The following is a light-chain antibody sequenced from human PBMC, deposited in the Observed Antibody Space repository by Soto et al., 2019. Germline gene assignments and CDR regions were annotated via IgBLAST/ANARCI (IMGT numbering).Light chain of an antibody. V-gene: IGKV3-15*01. CDR3: QQYNNWPPWT. CDR2: GAS. CDR1: QSVSSN. Sequence: EIVMTQSPATLSVSPGERATLSCRASQSVSSNLAWYQQKPGQAHRLLIYGASTRATGIPARFSGSGSGTEFTLTISRLQSEDFAVYYCQQYNNWPPWTFGQGTNVEIK. J-gene: IGKJ1*01.